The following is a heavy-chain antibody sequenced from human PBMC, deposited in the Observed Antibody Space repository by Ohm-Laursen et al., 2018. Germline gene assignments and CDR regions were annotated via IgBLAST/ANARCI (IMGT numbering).Heavy chain of an antibody. Sequence: APVKVSCKASGYTFTGYYMHWVRQAPGQGLEWMGWINPNSGGTNYAQKFQGRVTMTRDTSISTAYMEPSRLRSDDTAVYYCARRSGYTIDYWGQGTLVTVSS. CDR3: ARRSGYTIDY. J-gene: IGHJ4*02. CDR2: INPNSGGT. D-gene: IGHD3-3*01. CDR1: GYTFTGYY. V-gene: IGHV1-2*02.